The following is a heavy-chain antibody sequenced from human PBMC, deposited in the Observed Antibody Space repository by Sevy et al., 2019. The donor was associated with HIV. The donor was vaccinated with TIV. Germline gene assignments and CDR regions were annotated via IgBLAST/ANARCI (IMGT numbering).Heavy chain of an antibody. CDR1: GFTFSSYG. Sequence: GGSLRLSCAASGFTFSSYGMHWVRQAPGKGLEWVAVIWYDGSNKYSADSVKGRFTISRDNSKNTLYLQMNSLRAEDTAVYYCARAGDTMVRGVRGIGYYYYYYGMDVWGQGTTVTVSS. CDR2: IWYDGSNK. CDR3: ARAGDTMVRGVRGIGYYYYYYGMDV. D-gene: IGHD3-10*01. V-gene: IGHV3-33*01. J-gene: IGHJ6*02.